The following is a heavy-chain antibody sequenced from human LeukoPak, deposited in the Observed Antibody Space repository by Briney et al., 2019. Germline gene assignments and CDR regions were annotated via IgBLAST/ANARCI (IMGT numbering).Heavy chain of an antibody. CDR3: AREAKGPAYCYYYMDV. V-gene: IGHV1-69*05. J-gene: IGHJ6*03. CDR2: IIPIFGTA. Sequence: SVKVSCKASGGTFSSYAISWVRQAPGQGLEWMGGIIPIFGTANYAQKFQGRVTITTDESTSTAYMELSSLRSEDTAVYYCAREAKGPAYCYYYMDVWGKGTTVTVSS. CDR1: GGTFSSYA.